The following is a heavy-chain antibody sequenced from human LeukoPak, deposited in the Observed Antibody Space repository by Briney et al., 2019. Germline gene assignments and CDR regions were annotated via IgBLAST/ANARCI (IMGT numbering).Heavy chain of an antibody. D-gene: IGHD5-18*01. CDR2: IKKDGSEK. J-gene: IGHJ4*02. CDR1: GFTFSSYW. CDR3: AASGAWIQLWYPDY. Sequence: GGSLRLSCAASGFTFSSYWMSWVRQAPGKGLEWVANIKKDGSEKYSADSVKGRFTISRDNAKNSLYLQMNSLRAEDTAVYYCAASGAWIQLWYPDYWGQGTLVTVSS. V-gene: IGHV3-7*01.